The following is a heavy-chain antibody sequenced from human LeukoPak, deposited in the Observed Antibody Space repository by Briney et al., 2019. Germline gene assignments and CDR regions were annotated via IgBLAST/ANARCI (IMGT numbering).Heavy chain of an antibody. Sequence: PGGSLRLSCAASGFTFSSYEMNWVRQAPGKGLEWVSYISSSSSTIYYADSVKGRFTISRDNAKNSLYLQMNSLRAEDTAVYYCARLANYDSSGYYYYYYYMDVWGKGTTVTISS. V-gene: IGHV3-48*03. J-gene: IGHJ6*03. CDR2: ISSSSSTI. D-gene: IGHD3-22*01. CDR1: GFTFSSYE. CDR3: ARLANYDSSGYYYYYYYMDV.